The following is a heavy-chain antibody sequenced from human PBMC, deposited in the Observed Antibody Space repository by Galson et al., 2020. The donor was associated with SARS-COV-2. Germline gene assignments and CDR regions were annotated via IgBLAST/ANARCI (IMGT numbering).Heavy chain of an antibody. J-gene: IGHJ4*02. V-gene: IGHV4-39*01. CDR1: GGSISSSSYY. CDR3: ARHWGNIVGVRTPFDF. Sequence: ASETLSLTCTVSGGSISSSSYYWGWIRQPPGKGLEWIGSIYYTGNTYYNPSLNSRVTISADTSKNQFSLKLTSVTAADTAVYYCARHWGNIVGVRTPFDFWGQGTLVPVSS. CDR2: IYYTGNT. D-gene: IGHD1-26*01.